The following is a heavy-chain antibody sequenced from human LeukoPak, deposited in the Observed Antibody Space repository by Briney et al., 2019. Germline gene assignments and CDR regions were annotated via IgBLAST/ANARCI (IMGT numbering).Heavy chain of an antibody. Sequence: PGGSLRLSCAVSGFTVSGNYMSWVRQAPGKGLEWGSLIYSGGTTYYADSVKGRFTISRDNSKNTLYLQMNSLRAEDTAVYYCARRAGGYSHPYDYWGQGILVTVSS. CDR3: ARRAGGYSHPYDY. CDR2: IYSGGTT. CDR1: GFTVSGNY. D-gene: IGHD4-23*01. V-gene: IGHV3-53*01. J-gene: IGHJ4*02.